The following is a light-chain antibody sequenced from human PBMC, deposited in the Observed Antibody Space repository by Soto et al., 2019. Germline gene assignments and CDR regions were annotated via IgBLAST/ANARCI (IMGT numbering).Light chain of an antibody. CDR1: SSNIGSNT. Sequence: QSVLTQPPSASGTPGQRVTISCSGGSSNIGSNTINWYQQLPGTAPKLLIYANNQRPSGVPDRFSGSKSGTSASLAISGLQYEDESEYYCAAWDDRMNCVIFGGGTKLTVL. V-gene: IGLV1-44*01. J-gene: IGLJ2*01. CDR3: AAWDDRMNCVI. CDR2: ANN.